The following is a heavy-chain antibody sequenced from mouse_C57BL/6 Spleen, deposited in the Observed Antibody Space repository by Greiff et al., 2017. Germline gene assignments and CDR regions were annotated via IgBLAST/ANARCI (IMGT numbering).Heavy chain of an antibody. D-gene: IGHD2-3*01. CDR1: GYAFSSSW. V-gene: IGHV1-82*01. Sequence: QVQLQQSGPELVKPGASVKISCKASGYAFSSSWMNWVKQRPGKGLEWIGRIYPGDGDTNYNGKFKGKATLTADKSSSTAYMQLSSLTSEDSAVYFCARRDGYYEFAYGGQGTLVTVSA. CDR3: ARRDGYYEFAY. CDR2: IYPGDGDT. J-gene: IGHJ3*01.